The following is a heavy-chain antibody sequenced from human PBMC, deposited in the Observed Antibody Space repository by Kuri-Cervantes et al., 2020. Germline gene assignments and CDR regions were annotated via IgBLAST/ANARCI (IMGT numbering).Heavy chain of an antibody. CDR3: ARRAKGGTYNDY. V-gene: IGHV4-61*01. D-gene: IGHD3-16*01. J-gene: IGHJ4*02. CDR2: IYYSGST. Sequence: GSLRLSCTVSGGSVSSGSYYWSWIRQPPGKGLEWIGYIYYSGSTNYNPSLKSRVTISVDTSKNQLSLSLSSVTAADTAIYYCARRAKGGTYNDYWGQGTLVTVSS. CDR1: GGSVSSGSYY.